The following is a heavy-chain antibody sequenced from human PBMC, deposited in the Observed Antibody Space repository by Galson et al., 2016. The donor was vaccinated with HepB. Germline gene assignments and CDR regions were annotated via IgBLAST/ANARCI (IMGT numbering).Heavy chain of an antibody. CDR1: GGSISNYY. V-gene: IGHV4-59*08. J-gene: IGHJ4*02. Sequence: EALAPTWAVCGGSISNYYWRGVRQSPGKGLEGGGNFLHSGIAKYNPSLKSRVTISVDTSKNLFSLRLTSVTAADTAVYYCVRQIGAGSFDYWGQGALVTVST. CDR3: VRQIGAGSFDY. CDR2: FLHSGIA. D-gene: IGHD2/OR15-2a*01.